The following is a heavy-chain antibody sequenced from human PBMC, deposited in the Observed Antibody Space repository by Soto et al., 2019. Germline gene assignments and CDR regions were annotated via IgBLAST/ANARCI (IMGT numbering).Heavy chain of an antibody. CDR1: GFTFSSYS. V-gene: IGHV3-74*01. D-gene: IGHD2-2*01. Sequence: GGSLRLSCAASGFTFSSYSMNWVRQAPGKGLVWVSRIKSDGSITTYADSVKGRFTISRDNAKNALFLQMNSLRAEDTAVYYCTRGSTEVVPADPFDYWGQGTLVTVSS. CDR2: IKSDGSIT. CDR3: TRGSTEVVPADPFDY. J-gene: IGHJ4*02.